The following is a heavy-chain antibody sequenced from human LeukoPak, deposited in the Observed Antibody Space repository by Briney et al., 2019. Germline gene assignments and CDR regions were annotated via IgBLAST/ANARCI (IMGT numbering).Heavy chain of an antibody. V-gene: IGHV3-23*01. J-gene: IGHJ4*02. CDR2: ISGSGGST. CDR3: AKSMGGYYGSGSPDY. CDR1: GFTFSSYG. D-gene: IGHD3-10*01. Sequence: PGGTLRLSCAASGFTFSSYGMSWVRQAPGKGLEWVSAISGSGGSTYYADSVKGRFTISRDNSKNTLYLQMNSLRAEDTAVYYCAKSMGGYYGSGSPDYWGQGTLVTVSS.